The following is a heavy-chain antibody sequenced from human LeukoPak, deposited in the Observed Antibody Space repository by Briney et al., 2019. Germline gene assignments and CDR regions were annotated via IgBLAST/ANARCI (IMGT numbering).Heavy chain of an antibody. CDR3: AREDTAMATYFDY. CDR2: INPNSGGT. J-gene: IGHJ4*02. V-gene: IGHV1-2*04. D-gene: IGHD5-18*01. Sequence: ASVKVSCKASGYTFTGYYMHWVRQAPGQGPEWMGWINPNSGGTNYAQKFQGWVTMTRDTSISAAYMELSRLRSDDTAVYYCAREDTAMATYFDYWGQGTLVTVSS. CDR1: GYTFTGYY.